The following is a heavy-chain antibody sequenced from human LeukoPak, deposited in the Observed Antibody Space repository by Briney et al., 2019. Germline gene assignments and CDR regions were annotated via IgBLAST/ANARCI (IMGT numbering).Heavy chain of an antibody. D-gene: IGHD6-13*01. V-gene: IGHV4-4*07. Sequence: SETLSLTCTVPGDSISDYDWSWIRQPAGKGLEWIGHIHTSGSTNYNPSLKSRITMSVDTSKNQFSLRLSSVTAADTAVYYCATRYSSNWYFDYWGQGTLVTVSS. CDR3: ATRYSSNWYFDY. J-gene: IGHJ4*02. CDR2: IHTSGST. CDR1: GDSISDYD.